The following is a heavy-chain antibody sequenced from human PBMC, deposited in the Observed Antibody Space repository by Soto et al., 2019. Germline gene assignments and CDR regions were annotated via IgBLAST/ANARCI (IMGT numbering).Heavy chain of an antibody. V-gene: IGHV4-30-2*01. CDR3: ATVYSWTSGAFDI. Sequence: PSETLSLTCAVSGGSISRGGYSCSWIRQPPGKGLEWIGYIYHSGSTYYNPSLKSRVTISVDRSKNQFSLKLSSVTAADTAVYFCATVYSWTSGAFDIWDQGTMVTVS. CDR1: GGSISRGGYS. J-gene: IGHJ3*02. CDR2: IYHSGST. D-gene: IGHD1-20*01.